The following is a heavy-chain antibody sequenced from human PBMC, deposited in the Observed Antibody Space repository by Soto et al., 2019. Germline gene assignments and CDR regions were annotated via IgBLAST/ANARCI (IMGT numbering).Heavy chain of an antibody. CDR2: VRGIGDSS. Sequence: EVQLLESGGGLVRPGESLRLSCATSGFNFDSYAMSWVRQAPGKGLEWVSAVRGIGDSSYYADSVKGRFTISRDNSKNTVFLQMNSLRAEDTAGYCCVKDSLRWGDTISSRSRDTPMDVWGQGTTVIVSS. CDR1: GFNFDSYA. J-gene: IGHJ6*02. D-gene: IGHD6-13*01. CDR3: VKDSLRWGDTISSRSRDTPMDV. V-gene: IGHV3-23*01.